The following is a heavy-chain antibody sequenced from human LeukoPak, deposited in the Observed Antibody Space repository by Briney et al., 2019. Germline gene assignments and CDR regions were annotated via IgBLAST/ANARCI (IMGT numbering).Heavy chain of an antibody. Sequence: GGSLRLSCAASGFTFSSYSMNWVRQAPGKGLEWVSSISSSSSYIYYADSVKGRFTISRDNAKNSLYLQMNSPYYCARADWDTAMIDYWGQGTLVTVSS. CDR3: AMIDY. J-gene: IGHJ4*02. CDR2: ISSSSSYI. V-gene: IGHV3-21*01. CDR1: GFTFSSYS. D-gene: IGHD5-18*01.